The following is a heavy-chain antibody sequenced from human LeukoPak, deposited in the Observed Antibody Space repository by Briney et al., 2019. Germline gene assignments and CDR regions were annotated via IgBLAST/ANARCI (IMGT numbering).Heavy chain of an antibody. Sequence: GASVKVSCKASGYTFTGYYIHWVRQAPGQGLEWMGWINPNSGGTNYAQSFQGRVTMTRDTSISTAYMELTSLRSDDTAVYYCATARDRNSVYSSFDYWGQGTLVTVSS. CDR2: INPNSGGT. CDR3: ATARDRNSVYSSFDY. J-gene: IGHJ4*02. V-gene: IGHV1-2*02. CDR1: GYTFTGYY. D-gene: IGHD5/OR15-5a*01.